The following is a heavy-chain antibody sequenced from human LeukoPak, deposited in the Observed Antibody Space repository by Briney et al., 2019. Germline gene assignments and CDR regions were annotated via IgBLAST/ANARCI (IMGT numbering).Heavy chain of an antibody. CDR3: ARDGGSFDP. J-gene: IGHJ5*02. D-gene: IGHD2-15*01. Sequence: SQTLSLTCVISGDRVSSNNAAWNWIRQSPSRGLEWLGRTYYRSKWYYEYALSVKSRITINPDTSKNHFSLQLNSVTPEDTAVYYCARDGGSFDPWGQGTLVTVSS. CDR2: TYYRSKWYY. CDR1: GDRVSSNNAA. V-gene: IGHV6-1*01.